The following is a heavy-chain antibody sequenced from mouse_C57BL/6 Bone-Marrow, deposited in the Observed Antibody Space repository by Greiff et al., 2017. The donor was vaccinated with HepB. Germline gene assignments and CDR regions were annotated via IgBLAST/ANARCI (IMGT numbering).Heavy chain of an antibody. Sequence: VQLQQSGPELVKPGASVKISCKASGYTFTDYYMNWVKQSHGKSLEWIGDINPNNGGTSYNQKFKGKATLTVDKSSSTAYMELRSLPSEDSAVYYCAKGDYVSSFTYWYFDVWGTGTTVTVSS. V-gene: IGHV1-26*01. J-gene: IGHJ1*03. D-gene: IGHD1-1*01. CDR2: INPNNGGT. CDR1: GYTFTDYY. CDR3: AKGDYVSSFTYWYFDV.